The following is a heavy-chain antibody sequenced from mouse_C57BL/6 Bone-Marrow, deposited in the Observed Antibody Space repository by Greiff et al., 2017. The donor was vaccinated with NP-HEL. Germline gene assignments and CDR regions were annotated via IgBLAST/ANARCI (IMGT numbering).Heavy chain of an antibody. Sequence: EVQLQQSGTVLARPGASVKMSCKTSGYTFTSYWMHWVKQRPGQGLEWIGAIYPGNSDTSYNQKFKGKAKLTAVTSASTAYMELSSLTNEDSAVYYCTRTPYDGYDVWYYAMDYWGQGTSVTVSS. CDR2: IYPGNSDT. CDR3: TRTPYDGYDVWYYAMDY. CDR1: GYTFTSYW. D-gene: IGHD2-3*01. J-gene: IGHJ4*01. V-gene: IGHV1-5*01.